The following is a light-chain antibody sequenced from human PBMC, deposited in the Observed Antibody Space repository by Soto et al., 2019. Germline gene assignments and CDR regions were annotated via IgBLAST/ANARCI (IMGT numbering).Light chain of an antibody. Sequence: EIVLTQSPDTLSLSPGERATLSCRASQNNSLAWYQQRPGQAPRLLIYGGSTRATAVPDRFSGSGSGTDFALTISRLEPEDFAVYYCQQYGAPPLTFGPGTKVD. CDR2: GGS. J-gene: IGKJ3*01. CDR1: QNNS. V-gene: IGKV3-20*01. CDR3: QQYGAPPLT.